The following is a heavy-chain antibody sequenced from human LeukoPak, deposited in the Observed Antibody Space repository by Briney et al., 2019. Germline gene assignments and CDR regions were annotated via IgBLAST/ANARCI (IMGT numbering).Heavy chain of an antibody. Sequence: PSETLSLTRTVSGGSISSGSYYWSWIRQPAGKGLEWIGSIYYSGSTYYNPSLKSRVTISVDTSKNQFSLRLSSVTAADTAVYYCAREWRRSWELVGDYWGQGTLVTVSS. CDR1: GGSISSGSYY. CDR3: AREWRRSWELVGDY. V-gene: IGHV4-39*07. J-gene: IGHJ4*02. D-gene: IGHD1-26*01. CDR2: IYYSGST.